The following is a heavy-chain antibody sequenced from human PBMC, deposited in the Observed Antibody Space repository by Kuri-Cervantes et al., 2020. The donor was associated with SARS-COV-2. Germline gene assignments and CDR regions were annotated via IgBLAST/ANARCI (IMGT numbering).Heavy chain of an antibody. J-gene: IGHJ4*02. D-gene: IGHD2-8*01. Sequence: GGSLRLSCAASGFTFSSYWMSWVRQAPGKGLEWVANIKQDGSEKYYVDSVKGRFTISRDNAKNSLYLQMNSLRAEDTAVYYCARLASSRGTREFDYWGQGTLVTVSS. CDR2: IKQDGSEK. CDR1: GFTFSSYW. V-gene: IGHV3-7*03. CDR3: ARLASSRGTREFDY.